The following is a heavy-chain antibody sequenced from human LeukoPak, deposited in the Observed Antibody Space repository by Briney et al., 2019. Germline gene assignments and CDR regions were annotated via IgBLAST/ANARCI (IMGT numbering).Heavy chain of an antibody. V-gene: IGHV4-39*01. J-gene: IGHJ4*02. CDR3: ARSPYSSSWYVDY. CDR1: GGSISSGGYY. D-gene: IGHD6-13*01. CDR2: IYYSGST. Sequence: PSQTLSLTCTVSGGSISSGGYYWSWIRQHPGKGLEWIGSIYYSGSTYYNPSLKSRVTISVDTSKNQFSLKLSSVTAADTAVYYCARSPYSSSWYVDYWGQGTLVTVSS.